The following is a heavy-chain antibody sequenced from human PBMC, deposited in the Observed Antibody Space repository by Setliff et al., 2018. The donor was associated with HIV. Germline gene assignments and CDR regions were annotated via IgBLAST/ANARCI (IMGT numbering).Heavy chain of an antibody. CDR2: IHSGGST. D-gene: IGHD2-21*02. V-gene: IGHV3-66*02. CDR3: ASPGTYCGGDCYLKY. CDR1: GFTVSSNY. Sequence: PGGSLRLSCAASGFTVSSNYMSWVRQAPGKGLEWVSVIHSGGSTYYADSVKGRFTISRDNSKNTLYLQMNSLRAEETALYYCASPGTYCGGDCYLKYWGQGARVTVSS. J-gene: IGHJ4*02.